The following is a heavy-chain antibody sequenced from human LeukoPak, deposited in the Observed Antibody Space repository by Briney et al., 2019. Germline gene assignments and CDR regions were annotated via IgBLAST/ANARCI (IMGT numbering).Heavy chain of an antibody. CDR1: GYTFTSYD. Sequence: ASVKVSCKASGYTFTSYDINWVRQATGKGLEWMGWMNPNSGNTDYAQKFQGRVTITRNTSISTAYIELSSMRSEGTAVYYCAIGMKYYDREGPDYWGQGTLVTVSS. D-gene: IGHD3-22*01. CDR2: MNPNSGNT. V-gene: IGHV1-8*02. CDR3: AIGMKYYDREGPDY. J-gene: IGHJ4*02.